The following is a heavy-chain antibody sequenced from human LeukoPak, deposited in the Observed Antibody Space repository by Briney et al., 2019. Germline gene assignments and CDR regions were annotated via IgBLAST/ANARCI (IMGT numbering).Heavy chain of an antibody. V-gene: IGHV3-7*01. CDR1: GFTFSSYW. CDR2: INLDESEK. CDR3: ARGGYSSSWYYRN. Sequence: PGGSLRLSCAASGFTFSSYWMSWVRQAPGKGLEWVANINLDESEKYYVDSVKGRFTISRDNAKNSLYLQINSLRAEDTAVYYCARGGYSSSWYYRNWGQGTLVTVSS. J-gene: IGHJ4*02. D-gene: IGHD6-13*01.